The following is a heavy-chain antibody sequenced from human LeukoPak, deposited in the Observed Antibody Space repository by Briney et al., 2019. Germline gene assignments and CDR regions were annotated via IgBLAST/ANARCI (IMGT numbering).Heavy chain of an antibody. CDR1: GFTFSSYS. Sequence: PGGSLRLSCAASGFTFSSYSMNWVRQASGEGLEWVSVIYSGGSTYYADSVKGRFTISRDNSKNTMYLQMNSLRAEDTAVYYCAKGSLHCSSTSCPNDYWGQGTLVTVSS. D-gene: IGHD2-2*01. CDR3: AKGSLHCSSTSCPNDY. V-gene: IGHV3-53*01. J-gene: IGHJ4*02. CDR2: IYSGGST.